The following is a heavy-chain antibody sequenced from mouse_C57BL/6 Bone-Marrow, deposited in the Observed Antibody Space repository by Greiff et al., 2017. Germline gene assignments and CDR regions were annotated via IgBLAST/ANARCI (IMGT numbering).Heavy chain of an antibody. J-gene: IGHJ2*01. D-gene: IGHD2-13*01. Sequence: QVQLQQSGAELAKPGASVKLSCKASGYTFTSYGMHWVKQRPGQGLEWIGYIYPSSGYTKYNQKFKDKATLTADKSSSTAYMKLRSLPYEDSAVYYGARDGDSDEFDYWGQGTTLTVSS. V-gene: IGHV1-7*01. CDR2: IYPSSGYT. CDR3: ARDGDSDEFDY. CDR1: GYTFTSYG.